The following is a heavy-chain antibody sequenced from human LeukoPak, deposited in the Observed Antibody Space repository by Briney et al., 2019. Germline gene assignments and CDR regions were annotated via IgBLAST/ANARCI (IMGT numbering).Heavy chain of an antibody. CDR3: AKDRIAAAGYFDY. J-gene: IGHJ4*02. Sequence: PGGSLRLSCSASGFTFSNFEMNWVRQAPGKGLEWLSYITSSGSTMFYSDSVKGRFAISRDNAKNSLYLQMNSLRAEDTAVYYCAKDRIAAAGYFDYWGQGTLVTVSS. D-gene: IGHD6-13*01. V-gene: IGHV3-48*03. CDR2: ITSSGSTM. CDR1: GFTFSNFE.